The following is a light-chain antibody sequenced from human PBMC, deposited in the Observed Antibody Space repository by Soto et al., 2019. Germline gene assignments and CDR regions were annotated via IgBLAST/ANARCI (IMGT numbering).Light chain of an antibody. Sequence: VLTQSPGTLSLSPGERATLSCRASQSISDTLAWYQQKPGQAPRLLIHGASTRAPGFPARFSGSGSGTDFTLTISSLQSEDFAVYYCQQYDNWPWTFGQRTKVDIK. CDR3: QQYDNWPWT. J-gene: IGKJ1*01. CDR1: QSISDT. V-gene: IGKV3-15*01. CDR2: GAS.